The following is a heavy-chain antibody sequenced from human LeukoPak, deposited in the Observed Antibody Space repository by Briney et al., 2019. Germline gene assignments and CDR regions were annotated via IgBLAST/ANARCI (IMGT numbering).Heavy chain of an antibody. CDR1: GFSFRSYG. CDR3: AAGITWSDY. V-gene: IGHV3-33*01. D-gene: IGHD2-8*02. J-gene: IGHJ4*02. Sequence: PGRSLPLYCVTSGFSFRSYGMHWLRQAPGKGLEWVALISPDGTDKYFTDSVRGRFTISRDNSRSTLFLQMNSLRVDDTAVYYCAAGITWSDYWGQGTLVTVSP. CDR2: ISPDGTDK.